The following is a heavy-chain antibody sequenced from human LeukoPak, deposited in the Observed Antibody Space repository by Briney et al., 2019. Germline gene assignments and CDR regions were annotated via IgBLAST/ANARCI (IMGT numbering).Heavy chain of an antibody. CDR1: GFTFSSYA. CDR3: ASSSGLYGYYFDY. D-gene: IGHD6-19*01. Sequence: GGSLRLSCAASGFTFSSYAMSWVRQAPGKGLEWVAFIRYDGSNKYYADSVKGRFTISRDNSKNTLYLQMNSLRAEDTAVYYCASSSGLYGYYFDYWGQGTLVTVSS. CDR2: IRYDGSNK. J-gene: IGHJ4*02. V-gene: IGHV3-30*02.